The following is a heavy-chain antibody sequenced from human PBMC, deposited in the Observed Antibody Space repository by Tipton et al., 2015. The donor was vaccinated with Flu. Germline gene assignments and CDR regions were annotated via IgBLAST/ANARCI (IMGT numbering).Heavy chain of an antibody. J-gene: IGHJ5*02. V-gene: IGHV4-4*07. D-gene: IGHD3-16*01. Sequence: TLSLTCTVSGGSIGSHSWNWIRQPAGKGLEWIGRIYTSGSTIYNPSRQSRVTVSVDTSKNQFSLKLNSVTVADTAVYYCARRGEESRQQGDYNWLDPWGQGTLVTVSS. CDR3: ARRGEESRQQGDYNWLDP. CDR2: IYTSGST. CDR1: GGSIGSHS.